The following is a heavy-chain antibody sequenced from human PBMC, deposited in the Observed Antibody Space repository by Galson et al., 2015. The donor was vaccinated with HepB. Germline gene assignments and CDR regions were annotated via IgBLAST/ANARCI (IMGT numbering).Heavy chain of an antibody. CDR2: ISGSGGST. CDR1: GFTFTSYA. CDR3: AKHPHYDFWSAPYY. V-gene: IGHV3-23*01. Sequence: SLRLSCAASGFTFTSYAMSWVRQAPGKGLEWISAISGSGGSTYYADSVKGRFTISRDNSNNTLYLQMNSLRAEDTAIYYCAKHPHYDFWSAPYYWGQGTLVTVSS. D-gene: IGHD3-3*01. J-gene: IGHJ4*02.